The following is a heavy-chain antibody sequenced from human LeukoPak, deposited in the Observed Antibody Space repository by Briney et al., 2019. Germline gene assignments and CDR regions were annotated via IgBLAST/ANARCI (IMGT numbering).Heavy chain of an antibody. CDR1: GFTFSSYG. CDR2: ISYDGSNK. V-gene: IGHV3-30*18. Sequence: PGGSLRLSCAASGFTFSSYGMHWVRQAPGKGLGWVAVISYDGSNKYYADSVKGRFTISRDNSKNTLYLQMNSLRAEDTAVYYCAKELDTAMVLYYFDYWGQGTLVTVSS. J-gene: IGHJ4*02. CDR3: AKELDTAMVLYYFDY. D-gene: IGHD5-18*01.